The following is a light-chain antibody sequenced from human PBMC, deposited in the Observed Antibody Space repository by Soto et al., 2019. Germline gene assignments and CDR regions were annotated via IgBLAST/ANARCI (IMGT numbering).Light chain of an antibody. Sequence: QSVLTQPPSASGTPGQRVTISCSGSSSNIGTNTVNWYQQFPRSAPKLLMYSSNQRPSGVPDRFSGSKSGTSASLAISGLQSEDEADYYCAAWDGSLNVVLFGGVTKVTVL. J-gene: IGLJ3*02. CDR3: AAWDGSLNVVL. CDR2: SSN. V-gene: IGLV1-44*01. CDR1: SSNIGTNT.